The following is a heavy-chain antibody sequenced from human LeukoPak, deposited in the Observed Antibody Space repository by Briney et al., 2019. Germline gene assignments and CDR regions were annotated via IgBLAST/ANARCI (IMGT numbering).Heavy chain of an antibody. CDR2: IHPDTGGT. CDR1: GYTFTGFY. Sequence: GASVNVSCKASGYTFTGFYFHWMRQAPGQGLEWVGCIHPDTGGTNYAQKFQGRVTMTRDTSISTAYMELSRLRSDDTAVYYCARDLSLGAVQRLFGYDYWGQGTLVTVSS. CDR3: ARDLSLGAVQRLFGYDY. V-gene: IGHV1-2*02. D-gene: IGHD1-1*01. J-gene: IGHJ4*02.